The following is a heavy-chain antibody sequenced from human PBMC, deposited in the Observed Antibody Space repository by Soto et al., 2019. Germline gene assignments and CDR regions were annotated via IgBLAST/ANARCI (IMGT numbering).Heavy chain of an antibody. CDR2: IYYDGSNR. D-gene: IGHD2-8*01. CDR3: ARAFCTNGVCYYLFDY. CDR1: GFTFGTYA. V-gene: IGHV3-33*01. Sequence: PGGSLRLSCAASGFTFGTYAVHWVRQAPGKGLEWVAVIYYDGSNRYYGDAVKGRFTISRDNSKSTLYLQMSSLRAEDTAVYYCARAFCTNGVCYYLFDYWGHGTLVTVSS. J-gene: IGHJ4*01.